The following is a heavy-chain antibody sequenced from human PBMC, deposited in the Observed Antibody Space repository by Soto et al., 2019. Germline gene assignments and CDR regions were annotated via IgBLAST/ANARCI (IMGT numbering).Heavy chain of an antibody. CDR3: ARRLTLIRGVIDHSSYYGMDV. J-gene: IGHJ6*02. Sequence: QVQLQESGPGLVKPSGTLSLTCGVSGGSISSSHWWSWVRQSPGKGLEWIGEVYHSGTTNLNPSLESRVTISVDRANYHVSLNLSSASVADTAVYFCARRLTLIRGVIDHSSYYGMDVWGQGTTVIVSS. CDR1: GGSISSSHW. D-gene: IGHD3-10*01. V-gene: IGHV4-4*02. CDR2: VYHSGTT.